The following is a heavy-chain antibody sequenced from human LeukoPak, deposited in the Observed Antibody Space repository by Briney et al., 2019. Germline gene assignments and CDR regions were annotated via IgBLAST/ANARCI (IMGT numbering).Heavy chain of an antibody. CDR1: GGTFSSYA. CDR3: AKTPYNWNEWYFDY. D-gene: IGHD1-1*01. J-gene: IGHJ4*02. V-gene: IGHV1-69*06. CDR2: IIPIFGTA. Sequence: SVKVSCKASGGTFSSYAISWVRQAPGQGLEWMGGIIPIFGTANYAQKFQGRVTITADKSTSTAYMELSSLRSEDTAVYYCAKTPYNWNEWYFDYWGQGTLVTVSS.